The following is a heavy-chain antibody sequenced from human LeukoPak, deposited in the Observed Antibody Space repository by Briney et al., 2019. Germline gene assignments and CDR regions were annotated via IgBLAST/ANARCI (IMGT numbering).Heavy chain of an antibody. V-gene: IGHV3-21*01. CDR3: ARDPDSSSPNWFDP. CDR1: GFTFSSYS. CDR2: ISSSSSYI. Sequence: GRSLRLSCAASGFTFSSYSMNWVRQAPGKGLEWVSSISSSSSYIYYADSVKVRFTISRDNAKNSLYLQMTSLRAEDTAVYYCARDPDSSSPNWFDPWGQGTLVTVSS. J-gene: IGHJ5*02. D-gene: IGHD6-13*01.